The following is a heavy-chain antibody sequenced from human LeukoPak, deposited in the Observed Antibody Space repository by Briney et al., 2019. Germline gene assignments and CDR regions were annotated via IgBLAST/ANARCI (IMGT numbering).Heavy chain of an antibody. CDR1: GFTFSNSG. CDR2: IQTAGDT. D-gene: IGHD5-12*01. CDR3: TRDSRPGYGGAHDI. V-gene: IGHV3-13*01. J-gene: IGHJ3*02. Sequence: GGSLRLSCAASGFTFSNSGMHWVRQVPGKGLEWVALIQTAGDTYYPASVKGRFTISRENAKNSFYLQMNSLRAEDTAVYYCTRDSRPGYGGAHDIWGPGTMVTVSS.